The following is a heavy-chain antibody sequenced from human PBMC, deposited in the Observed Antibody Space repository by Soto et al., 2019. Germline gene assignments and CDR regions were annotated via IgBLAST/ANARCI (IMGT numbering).Heavy chain of an antibody. CDR3: ARDLAVGLVDY. CDR2: ISAYNGNT. V-gene: IGHV1-18*01. CDR1: GYTFTSYG. J-gene: IGHJ4*02. Sequence: QVQLVQSGAEVKKPGASVKVSCKASGYTFTSYGISWVRQAPGQGLEWMGWISAYNGNTKSAQKLQGRVTMTTDTATSTAYVELRSLRSDDTAVYYCARDLAVGLVDYWGQGTLVTVSS. D-gene: IGHD6-19*01.